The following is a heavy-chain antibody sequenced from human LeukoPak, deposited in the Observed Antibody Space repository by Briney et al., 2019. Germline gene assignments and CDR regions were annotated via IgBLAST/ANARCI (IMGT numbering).Heavy chain of an antibody. D-gene: IGHD3-3*02. Sequence: SQTLSLTCAISGDSVSSNSAAWNWIRQSPSRGLEWLGRTYYRSKWYYEYAVFVRSRITINPETSKNQFSLQLNSLTPEDTAVYYCARFSRDAFDIWGQGIMVSVSS. J-gene: IGHJ3*02. CDR2: TYYRSKWYY. CDR3: ARFSRDAFDI. CDR1: GDSVSSNSAA. V-gene: IGHV6-1*01.